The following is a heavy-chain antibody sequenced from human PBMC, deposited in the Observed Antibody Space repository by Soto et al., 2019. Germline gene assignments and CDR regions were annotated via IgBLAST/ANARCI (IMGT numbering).Heavy chain of an antibody. V-gene: IGHV1-2*04. CDR3: ARDYTMVRGVIITANLGYAFDI. CDR1: GYTFTGYY. CDR2: INPNSGGT. Sequence: ASVKVSCKASGYTFTGYYMHWVRQAPGQGLEWMGWINPNSGGTNYAQKFQGWVTMTRDTSISTAYMELSRLRSDDTAVYYCARDYTMVRGVIITANLGYAFDIWGQGTMVTV. D-gene: IGHD3-10*01. J-gene: IGHJ3*02.